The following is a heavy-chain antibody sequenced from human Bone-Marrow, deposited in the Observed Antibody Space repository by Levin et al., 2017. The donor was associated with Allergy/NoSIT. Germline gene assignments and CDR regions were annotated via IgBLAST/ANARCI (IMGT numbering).Heavy chain of an antibody. CDR2: INPNGGAT. J-gene: IGHJ4*02. CDR1: GYNFIDYY. D-gene: IGHD4-11*01. Sequence: GASVKVSCKASGYNFIDYYIHWVRQAPGQGLEWMGWINPNGGATDYAQIFQDRVTMTRDTSISTAYLELGRLRSDDTAVYFCATLPRAYRNNNDDYWGQGTLVTVSS. V-gene: IGHV1-2*02. CDR3: ATLPRAYRNNNDDY.